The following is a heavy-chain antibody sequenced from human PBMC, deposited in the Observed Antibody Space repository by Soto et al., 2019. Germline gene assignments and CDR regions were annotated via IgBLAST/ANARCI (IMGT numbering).Heavy chain of an antibody. CDR1: GFTFSSYG. D-gene: IGHD3-3*01. V-gene: IGHV3-33*01. CDR2: IWYDGSNK. Sequence: VQLVESGGGVVQPGRSLRLSCAASGFTFSSYGMHWVRQAPGKGLEWVAVIWYDGSNKYYADSVKGRFTISRDNSKNTLYLQMNSLRAEDTAVYYCARGTLFGVVIPNLYNWFDPWGQGTLVTVSS. CDR3: ARGTLFGVVIPNLYNWFDP. J-gene: IGHJ5*02.